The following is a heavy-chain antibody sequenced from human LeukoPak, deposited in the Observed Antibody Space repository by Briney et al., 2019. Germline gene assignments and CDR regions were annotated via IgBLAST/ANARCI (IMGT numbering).Heavy chain of an antibody. V-gene: IGHV1-3*01. D-gene: IGHD5-12*01. CDR3: ARGIVAMIRGDYYYDMDV. Sequence: ASVKVSCKASGYTFTSYGMHWVRQAPGQRLEWMGWINAGNGNTKYTQNFQGRVTITRDTSASTAYMEPSSLRSEDTGVYYCARGIVAMIRGDYYYDMDVWGQGTTVTVSS. J-gene: IGHJ6*02. CDR2: INAGNGNT. CDR1: GYTFTSYG.